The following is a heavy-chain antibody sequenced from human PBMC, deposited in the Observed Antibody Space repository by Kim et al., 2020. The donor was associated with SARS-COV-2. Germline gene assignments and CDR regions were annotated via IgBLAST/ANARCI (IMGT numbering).Heavy chain of an antibody. V-gene: IGHV4-39*01. Sequence: SETLSLTCTVSGGSISSSSYYWGWIRQPPGKGLEWIGSIYYSGSTYYNPSLKSRVTISVDTSKNQFSLKLSSVTAADTAVYYCARHLLRRDFDYWGQGTLVTVSS. CDR3: ARHLLRRDFDY. D-gene: IGHD3-10*01. CDR2: IYYSGST. CDR1: GGSISSSSYY. J-gene: IGHJ4*02.